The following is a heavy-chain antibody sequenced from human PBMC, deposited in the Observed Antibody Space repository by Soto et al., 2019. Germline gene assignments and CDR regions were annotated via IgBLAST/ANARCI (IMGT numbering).Heavy chain of an antibody. J-gene: IGHJ4*02. CDR1: GFTFSSHI. Sequence: QVQLVESGGGVVQPGRSLRLSCAASGFTFSSHIFHWVRQAPGKGLEWVALISYDGSNEYYADSVKGRFTISRDNSKKTLYLQMNSLRTEDTAMYYCERDIVSKGSVDDWGQGTLVTVSS. CDR3: ERDIVSKGSVDD. D-gene: IGHD1-26*01. CDR2: ISYDGSNE. V-gene: IGHV3-30-3*01.